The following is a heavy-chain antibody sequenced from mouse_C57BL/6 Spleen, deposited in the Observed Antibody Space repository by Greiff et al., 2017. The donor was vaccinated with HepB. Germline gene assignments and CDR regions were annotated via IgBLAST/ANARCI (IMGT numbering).Heavy chain of an antibody. CDR3: ARPYYSNYPYYFDY. Sequence: VQLKQSGPELVKPGASVKMSCKASGYTFTDYNMHWVKQSHGKSLEWIGYINPNNGGTSYNQKFKGKATLTVNKSSSTAYMELRSLTSEDSAVYYCARPYYSNYPYYFDYWGQGTTLTVSS. V-gene: IGHV1-22*01. CDR2: INPNNGGT. CDR1: GYTFTDYN. D-gene: IGHD2-5*01. J-gene: IGHJ2*01.